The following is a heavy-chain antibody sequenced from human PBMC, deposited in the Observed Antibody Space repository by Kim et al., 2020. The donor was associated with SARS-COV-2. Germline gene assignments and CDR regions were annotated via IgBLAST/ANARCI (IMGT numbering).Heavy chain of an antibody. Sequence: GGSLRLSCSASGFTFSSYAMHWVRQAPGKGLEYVSAISSNGGSTYYADSVKGRFTISRDNSKSTLYLQMSSLRAEDTAVYYCWVTSHWEYYYYYGMDVWGQGTTVTVSS. CDR3: WVTSHWEYYYYYGMDV. D-gene: IGHD7-27*01. CDR1: GFTFSSYA. J-gene: IGHJ6*02. V-gene: IGHV3-64D*06. CDR2: ISSNGGST.